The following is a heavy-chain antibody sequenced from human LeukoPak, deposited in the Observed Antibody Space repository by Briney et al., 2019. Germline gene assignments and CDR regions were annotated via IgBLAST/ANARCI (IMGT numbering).Heavy chain of an antibody. V-gene: IGHV1-2*02. D-gene: IGHD3-10*01. Sequence: ASVKVSCKAFGYTFTNYGITWVRQAPGQGLEWMGWINPNSGGTNYAQKFQGRVTMTRDTSISTAYMELSRLRSDDTAVYYCARVEGISDYFDYWGQGTLVTVSS. CDR1: GYTFTNYG. J-gene: IGHJ4*02. CDR2: INPNSGGT. CDR3: ARVEGISDYFDY.